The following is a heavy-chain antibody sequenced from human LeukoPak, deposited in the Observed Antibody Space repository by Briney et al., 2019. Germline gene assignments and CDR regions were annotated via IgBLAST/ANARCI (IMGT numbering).Heavy chain of an antibody. CDR3: ARDTRIVVVIPGAFDI. V-gene: IGHV1-18*01. J-gene: IGHJ3*02. Sequence: ASVKVSCKASGYTFTSHGISWVRQAPGQGLEWMGWISAYNGNTNYAQKLQGRVTMTTDTSTSTAYMELRSLRSDDTAVYYCARDTRIVVVIPGAFDIWGQGTMVTVSS. D-gene: IGHD2-21*01. CDR1: GYTFTSHG. CDR2: ISAYNGNT.